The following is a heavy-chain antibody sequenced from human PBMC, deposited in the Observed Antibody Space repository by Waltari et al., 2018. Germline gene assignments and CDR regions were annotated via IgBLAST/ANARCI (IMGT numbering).Heavy chain of an antibody. Sequence: QLQLQESGPGLVKPSETLSLTCTVSGGSISRSSYYWGWIRQHPGKGLEWIGSIYYSGSTYYNPSLKSRVTISVDTSKNQFSLKLSSVTAADTAVYYCARLRGYSYGFNFDYWGQGTLVTVSS. CDR1: GGSISRSSYY. V-gene: IGHV4-39*01. CDR2: IYYSGST. D-gene: IGHD5-18*01. J-gene: IGHJ4*02. CDR3: ARLRGYSYGFNFDY.